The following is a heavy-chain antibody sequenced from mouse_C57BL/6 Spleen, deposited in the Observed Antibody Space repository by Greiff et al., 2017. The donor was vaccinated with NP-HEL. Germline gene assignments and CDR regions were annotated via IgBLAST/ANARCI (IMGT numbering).Heavy chain of an antibody. J-gene: IGHJ2*01. CDR1: GYSITSGYG. V-gene: IGHV3-2*02. Sequence: EVKLQESGPGLVKPSQSLSLTCTVTGYSITSGYGWNWIRQFPGNKLEWMGFISYSGSTNYNPSLKRRISITRDTSKNQFFLQLNSVTTEDTATYYCARTARIKYWGQGTTLTDSS. CDR3: ARTARIKY. CDR2: ISYSGST. D-gene: IGHD1-2*01.